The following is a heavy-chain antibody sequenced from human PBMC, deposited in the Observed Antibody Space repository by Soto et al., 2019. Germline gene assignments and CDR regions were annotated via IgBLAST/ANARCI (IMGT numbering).Heavy chain of an antibody. V-gene: IGHV1-18*01. Sequence: ASVKVSCKASGYTFTSYGISWVRQAPGQGLEWMGWISAYNGNTNYAQKLQGRVTMTTDTSTSTAYMELRSLRSDDTAVYYCARDSLCFGELSPGRFEYWGQGTLVTVSS. CDR3: ARDSLCFGELSPGRFEY. J-gene: IGHJ4*02. D-gene: IGHD3-10*01. CDR2: ISAYNGNT. CDR1: GYTFTSYG.